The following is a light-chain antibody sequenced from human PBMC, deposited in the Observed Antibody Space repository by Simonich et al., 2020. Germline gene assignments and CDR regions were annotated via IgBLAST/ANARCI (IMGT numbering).Light chain of an antibody. V-gene: IGKV4-1*01. Sequence: DIVMTPSPDSLAVSLGERATINCKSSPSVLYNSNNKNYLAWYQQKPGQPHKMHIYCASTRESGVPYRCSGRGSGTDFTLTISSLQAEDVAVYYCQQYYSTPWTFGQGTKVEIK. CDR1: PSVLYNSNNKNY. CDR3: QQYYSTPWT. J-gene: IGKJ1*01. CDR2: CAS.